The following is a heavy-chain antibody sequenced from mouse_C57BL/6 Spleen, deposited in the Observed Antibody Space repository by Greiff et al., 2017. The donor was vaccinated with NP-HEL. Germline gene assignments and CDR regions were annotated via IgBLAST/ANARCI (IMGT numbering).Heavy chain of an antibody. D-gene: IGHD2-13*01. V-gene: IGHV1-66*01. CDR2: IYPGSGNT. CDR3: AREDYSPFDY. CDR1: GYSFTSYY. J-gene: IGHJ2*01. Sequence: VQLQQSGPELVKPGASVKISCKASGYSFTSYYIHWVKQRPGQGLEWIGWIYPGSGNTKYNEKFKGKATLTADTSSSTAYMQLSSLTSEDSAVYYCAREDYSPFDYWGQGTTLTVSS.